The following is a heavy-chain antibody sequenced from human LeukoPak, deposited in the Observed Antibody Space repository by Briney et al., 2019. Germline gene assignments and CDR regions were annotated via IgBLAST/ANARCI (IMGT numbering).Heavy chain of an antibody. J-gene: IGHJ4*02. CDR3: ARRTPGYSYGPYNFDY. CDR1: GGSITSSFY. D-gene: IGHD5-18*01. V-gene: IGHV4-59*01. CDR2: IYNSGGT. Sequence: SETLSLTCTGSGGSITSSFYWSWIRQSPGKGLEWIGYIYNSGGTKYNPSLKSRVTISVDTSKNQFSLKLSSVTAADTAVYYCARRTPGYSYGPYNFDYWGQGTLVTVSS.